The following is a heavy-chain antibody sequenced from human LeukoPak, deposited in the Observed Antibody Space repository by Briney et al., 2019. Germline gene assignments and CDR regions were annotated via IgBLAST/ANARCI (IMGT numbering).Heavy chain of an antibody. CDR1: GFVVSTNY. CDR2: IYKDGRT. J-gene: IGHJ4*02. D-gene: IGHD3-22*01. CDR3: AKSLTYYHENSDSI. V-gene: IGHV3-53*01. Sequence: GGSLRLSCAASGFVVSTNYMTWVRQPPGKGLKWVSVIYKDGRTFYTDSVKGRFTISRDNSKNTVYLQMSSLRVEDTAVYYCAKSLTYYHENSDSIWGQGTLVTVSS.